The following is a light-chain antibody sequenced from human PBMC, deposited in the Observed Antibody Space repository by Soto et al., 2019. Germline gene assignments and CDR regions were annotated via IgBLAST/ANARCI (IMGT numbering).Light chain of an antibody. CDR3: QQTYSPLLT. J-gene: IGKJ4*01. V-gene: IGKV1-6*01. CDR1: QAIRTA. CDR2: AAS. Sequence: AIQLTQSPSSLYASVGDRVTITCRASQAIRTALGWYQQKPGKVPKLLIYAASILQSGVPSRFSGSGSGTDFTLTISSLQPEDFATHSCQQTYSPLLTFGGGTKVDIK.